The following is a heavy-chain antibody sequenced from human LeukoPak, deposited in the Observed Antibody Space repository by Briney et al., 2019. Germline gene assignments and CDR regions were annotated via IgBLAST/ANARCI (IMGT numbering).Heavy chain of an antibody. CDR2: ISAYNGNT. Sequence: GASVKVSCKASGYSFTSYGISWVRQAPGQGLEWMGWISAYNGNTNYAQKFQGRVTMPTDTSTRTAYMELRSLRSDDTAVYYCARAIEVGAMTPFDYWGQGTLVTVSS. CDR1: GYSFTSYG. CDR3: ARAIEVGAMTPFDY. J-gene: IGHJ4*02. D-gene: IGHD1-26*01. V-gene: IGHV1-18*01.